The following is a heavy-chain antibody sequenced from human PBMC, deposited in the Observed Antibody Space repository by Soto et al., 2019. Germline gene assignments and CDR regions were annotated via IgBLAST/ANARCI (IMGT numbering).Heavy chain of an antibody. D-gene: IGHD5-18*01. CDR3: ARVQRDAAMGQFDN. V-gene: IGHV4-59*12. CDR2: IYYSGST. J-gene: IGHJ4*02. CDR1: GGSIGNYY. Sequence: SVTLSLTCTVPGGSIGNYYWSWIRQPPGKGLEWIGYIYYSGSTNYNPSLKSRVTISVDTSKRQFSLDLTSLTAADSAVYYCARVQRDAAMGQFDNCGQGTLVPVS.